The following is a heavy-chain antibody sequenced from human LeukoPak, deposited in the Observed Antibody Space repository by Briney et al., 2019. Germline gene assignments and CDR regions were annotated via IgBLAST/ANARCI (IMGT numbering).Heavy chain of an antibody. CDR3: AKDSGTWNGDYLNWFDP. J-gene: IGHJ5*02. CDR2: ISGSGGST. Sequence: GGSLRLSCAASGFTFSSYAMSWVRQAPGKGLEWLSAISGSGGSTYYADSVKGRFTISRDNSKNTLYLQMNRLRAEDTAVYYCAKDSGTWNGDYLNWFDPWGQGTLVTVSS. V-gene: IGHV3-23*01. D-gene: IGHD4-17*01. CDR1: GFTFSSYA.